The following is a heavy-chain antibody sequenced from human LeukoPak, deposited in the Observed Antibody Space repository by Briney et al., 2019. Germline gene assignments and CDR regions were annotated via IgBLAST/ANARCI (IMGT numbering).Heavy chain of an antibody. Sequence: ASVKVSCKASGYTFTTYGITWVRQSPGQGLEWMGWISPNNGNTNYAQNLQGRVTVTTDTSTNTAYMELRSLRSDDTAVYYCEAGGGGSGYGGYYFDYWGQGTQVAVSS. D-gene: IGHD3-22*01. CDR3: EAGGGGSGYGGYYFDY. CDR1: GYTFTTYG. V-gene: IGHV1-18*01. J-gene: IGHJ4*02. CDR2: ISPNNGNT.